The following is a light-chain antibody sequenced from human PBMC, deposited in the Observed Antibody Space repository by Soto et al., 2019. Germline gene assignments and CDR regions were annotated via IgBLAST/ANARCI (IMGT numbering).Light chain of an antibody. CDR1: SSDVGGYNY. CDR2: EVS. V-gene: IGLV2-14*01. J-gene: IGLJ2*01. Sequence: QSALTQPASVSGSPGQSCTFPCTGTSSDVGGYNYVSWYQHHPGKAPKLMIYEVSNRPSGVSNRFSGSKSDNTASLTISGLQAEDEADYYCSSYTSSSTPVVFGGGTQLTVL. CDR3: SSYTSSSTPVV.